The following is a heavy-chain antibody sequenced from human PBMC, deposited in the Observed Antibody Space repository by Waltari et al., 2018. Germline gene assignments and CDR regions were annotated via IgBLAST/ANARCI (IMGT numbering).Heavy chain of an antibody. CDR2: TSPDGFNK. V-gene: IGHV3-30*15. D-gene: IGHD1-1*01. CDR3: ARGGSDRAPLDY. J-gene: IGHJ4*02. CDR1: GFSLSKYA. Sequence: QVQLVESGGGVVQSGRSLRLYCAAAGFSLSKYAVHWVRQAPGKGLEWVGVTSPDGFNKYYADSVQGRFTISRDRSLQMSALRSEDTAVYYCARGGSDRAPLDYWGRGTLVTVSS.